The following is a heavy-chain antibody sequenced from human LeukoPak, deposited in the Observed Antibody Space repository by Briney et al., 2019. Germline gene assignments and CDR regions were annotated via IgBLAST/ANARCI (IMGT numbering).Heavy chain of an antibody. CDR1: GFTFSSYA. CDR3: ARHPPGYYYGSTNWFDP. J-gene: IGHJ5*02. D-gene: IGHD3-10*01. CDR2: INHSGRT. Sequence: GALRLSCAASGFTFSSYAMSWGRQPPGKGVEWGGEINHSGRTNYNTYLTSRVNTSVEKSKKQSSRRLKCVTAADTAVYYCARHPPGYYYGSTNWFDPWGQGTLVTVSS. V-gene: IGHV4-34*01.